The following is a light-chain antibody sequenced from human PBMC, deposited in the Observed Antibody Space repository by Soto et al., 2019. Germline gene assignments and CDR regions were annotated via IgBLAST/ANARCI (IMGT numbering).Light chain of an antibody. CDR1: QSVSSN. J-gene: IGKJ1*01. V-gene: IGKV3-15*01. Sequence: EIVMTQSPATLSVSPGERATLSCRASQSVSSNLGWYQQKRCQAPRLLIYGASTRATGIPARFSGSGSGTEFTVTISSLQSEEFAVYYCQQYNNWPCTFGQGTKVEIK. CDR2: GAS. CDR3: QQYNNWPCT.